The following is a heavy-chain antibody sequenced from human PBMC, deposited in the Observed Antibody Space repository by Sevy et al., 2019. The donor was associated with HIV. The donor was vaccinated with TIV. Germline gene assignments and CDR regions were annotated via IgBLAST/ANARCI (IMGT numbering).Heavy chain of an antibody. J-gene: IGHJ5*02. CDR1: GFTFSSYA. D-gene: IGHD3-22*01. V-gene: IGHV3-23*01. CDR2: ISGSGGST. Sequence: GGSLRLSCVASGFTFSSYAMSWVRQAPGKGLEWVSAISGSGGSTYYADSVKGRFTISRDNSKNTLYLQMNSLRAEDTAVYYCAKPGGYYDHPPTGWFDPWGQGTLVTVSS. CDR3: AKPGGYYDHPPTGWFDP.